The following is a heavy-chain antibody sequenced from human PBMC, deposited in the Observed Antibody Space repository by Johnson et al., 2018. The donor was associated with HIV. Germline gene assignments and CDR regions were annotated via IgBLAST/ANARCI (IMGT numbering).Heavy chain of an antibody. J-gene: IGHJ3*02. CDR3: ATGVGPAFEM. CDR2: IWYDGSNK. Sequence: QVQLVESGGGLVQPGGSLRLSCAASGFTFSSYGMHWVRQAPGKGLEWVAVIWYDGSNKYYADSVKGRFTISRDNSKNTLYLQMNSLKTEDTAVYYCATGVGPAFEMWGQGTMVTVSS. D-gene: IGHD7-27*01. CDR1: GFTFSSYG. V-gene: IGHV3-33*08.